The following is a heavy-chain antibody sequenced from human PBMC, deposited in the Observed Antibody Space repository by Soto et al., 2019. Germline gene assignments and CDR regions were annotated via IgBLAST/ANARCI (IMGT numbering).Heavy chain of an antibody. D-gene: IGHD5-12*01. CDR1: GYTFTGYY. J-gene: IGHJ4*02. Sequence: QVQLVQSGAEVKKPGASVKVSYKASGYTFTGYYMHWVRQAPGQGLEWMGWINPNSGGTNYAQKLQGWVTMTRDTSISTAYMERSRLRSDDTAVYYCASSSLGDGYNPLDYWGQGTLVTVSS. CDR2: INPNSGGT. CDR3: ASSSLGDGYNPLDY. V-gene: IGHV1-2*04.